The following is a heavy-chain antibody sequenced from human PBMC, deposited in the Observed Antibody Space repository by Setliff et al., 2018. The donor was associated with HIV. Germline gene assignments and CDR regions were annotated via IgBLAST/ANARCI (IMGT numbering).Heavy chain of an antibody. CDR3: ARPVSKNYHGMDV. V-gene: IGHV4-61*01. CDR2: LYHAGGA. J-gene: IGHJ6*02. CDR1: YGSISSSYYF. D-gene: IGHD1-7*01. Sequence: SETLSLTCTLSYGSISSSYYFWSWIRQPPGKSLEWIGSLYHAGGARYNSSLKSRVTISGDTSRNLLSLTVTSVTPADTAVYYCARPVSKNYHGMDVWGPGTTVTVSS.